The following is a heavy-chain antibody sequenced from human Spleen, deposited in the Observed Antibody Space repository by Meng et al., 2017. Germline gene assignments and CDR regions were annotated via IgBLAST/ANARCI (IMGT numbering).Heavy chain of an antibody. D-gene: IGHD3-22*01. CDR3: LIDHDSSAYSFKL. V-gene: IGHV3-23*04. Sequence: EGKMVESGGGLVQPGGSLRLSCATSGFTFSNCGMNWVRQAPGKGLEWLSTISSNGANTHYADSVKGRFTISRDNSKGTLFLQMNNLRAEDTALYHCLIDHDSSAYSFKLWGQGTLVTVSS. CDR2: ISSNGANT. CDR1: GFTFSNCG. J-gene: IGHJ4*02.